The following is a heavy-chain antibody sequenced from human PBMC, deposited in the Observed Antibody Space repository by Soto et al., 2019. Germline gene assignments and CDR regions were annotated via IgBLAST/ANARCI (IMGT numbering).Heavy chain of an antibody. CDR2: IVPIFGTA. V-gene: IGHV1-69*13. Sequence: SVKVSCKASGGTFSSYAISWVRQAPGQGLEWMGGIVPIFGTANYAQKFQGRVTITADESTSTAYMELSSLRSEDTAVYYCARAWAYYYDSSGSKGSDAFDIWGQGTMVTVSS. CDR1: GGTFSSYA. J-gene: IGHJ3*02. CDR3: ARAWAYYYDSSGSKGSDAFDI. D-gene: IGHD3-22*01.